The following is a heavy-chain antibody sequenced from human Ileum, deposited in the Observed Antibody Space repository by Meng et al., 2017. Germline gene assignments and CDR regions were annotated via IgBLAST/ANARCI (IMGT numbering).Heavy chain of an antibody. J-gene: IGHJ5*02. Sequence: QLQLQDPGPGLVMPSETFSLTCTVYAVSVRSVVYYWSWVRQPPGKGLEWIGYIYYSGSIHYVPSLKSRVTISVDTSKNQFSLNLSSVTAADTAVYYCARDSGWFDRWGQGTLVTVSS. CDR2: IYYSGSI. V-gene: IGHV4-61*08. CDR1: AVSVRSVVYY. CDR3: ARDSGWFDR.